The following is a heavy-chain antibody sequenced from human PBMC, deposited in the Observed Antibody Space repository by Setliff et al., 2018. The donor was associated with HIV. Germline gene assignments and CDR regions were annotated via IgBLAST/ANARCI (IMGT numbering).Heavy chain of an antibody. V-gene: IGHV4-59*08. CDR2: TYYSGST. J-gene: IGHJ4*02. D-gene: IGHD1-7*01. CDR3: ARHGTKWQLAAL. Sequence: SETLSLTCAVYVGSFSGSYCSWIRQPPGKGLEWIGYTYYSGSTNYNPSLKSRLTTSVDTSKNQFSLKLSSVTAADTAVYYCARHGTKWQLAALWGQGTLVTVSS. CDR1: VGSFSGSY.